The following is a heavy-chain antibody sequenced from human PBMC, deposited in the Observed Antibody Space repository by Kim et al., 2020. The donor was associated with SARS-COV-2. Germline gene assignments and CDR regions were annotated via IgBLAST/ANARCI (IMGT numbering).Heavy chain of an antibody. J-gene: IGHJ4*02. Sequence: SETLSLTCTVSGGSISSYYWSWIRQPPGKGLEWIGYIYYSGSTNYNPSLKSRVTISVDTSKNQFSLKLSSVTAADTAVYYCARWYGSGSYYSLDYWGQGTLVTVFS. D-gene: IGHD3-10*01. CDR1: GGSISSYY. V-gene: IGHV4-59*01. CDR2: IYYSGST. CDR3: ARWYGSGSYYSLDY.